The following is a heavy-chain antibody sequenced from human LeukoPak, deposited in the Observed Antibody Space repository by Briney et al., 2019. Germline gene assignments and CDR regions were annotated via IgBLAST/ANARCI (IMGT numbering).Heavy chain of an antibody. J-gene: IGHJ6*03. CDR2: INHSGST. V-gene: IGHV4-34*01. Sequence: SETLSLTCAVYGGSFSGYYWSWIRQPPGKGLEWIGEINHSGSTNYNPSLKSRVTISVDTSKNQFSLRLSSVTAADTAVYYCARGYYYMDVWGKGTTVTVSS. CDR3: ARGYYYMDV. CDR1: GGSFSGYY.